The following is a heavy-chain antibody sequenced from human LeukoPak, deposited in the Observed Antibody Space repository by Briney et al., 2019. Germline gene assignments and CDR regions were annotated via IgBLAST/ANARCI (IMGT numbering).Heavy chain of an antibody. Sequence: SQTLSLTCAISGDSVSSNSVAWNWIRQSPSRGLEWLGRTYYRSTWYNDYAVSVRGRITVNPDTSKNQFSLHLNSVTPEDTAVYYCARGLTQYDCFDPWGQGILVTVSS. CDR2: TYYRSTWYN. D-gene: IGHD2-2*01. CDR1: GDSVSSNSVA. V-gene: IGHV6-1*01. J-gene: IGHJ5*02. CDR3: ARGLTQYDCFDP.